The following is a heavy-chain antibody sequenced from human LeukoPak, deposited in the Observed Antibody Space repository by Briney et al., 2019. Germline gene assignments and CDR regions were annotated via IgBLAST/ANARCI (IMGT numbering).Heavy chain of an antibody. Sequence: SETLSLTCTVSGDSISSYYWSWIRQPPGKGLEWIGYIYYSGSTNYNPSLKSRVTISVDTSKNQFSLKLSSVTAADTAVYYCARPKRTIFGVNYYYMDVWGKGTTVTVS. D-gene: IGHD3-3*01. J-gene: IGHJ6*03. CDR3: ARPKRTIFGVNYYYMDV. CDR2: IYYSGST. CDR1: GDSISSYY. V-gene: IGHV4-59*12.